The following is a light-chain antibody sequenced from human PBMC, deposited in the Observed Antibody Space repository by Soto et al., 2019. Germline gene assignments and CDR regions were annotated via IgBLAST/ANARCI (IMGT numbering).Light chain of an antibody. CDR1: QSIRSSD. Sequence: EIVLTQSPGTLSLSPGESATLSCRASQSIRSSDLAWYQQTPGQAPLLLIYDASSRAAGIPERFSGSGSGTDFTLTISCLEPEDFGVYYGQQYCESHLTCGGGTKVDIK. CDR2: DAS. J-gene: IGKJ4*02. V-gene: IGKV3-20*01. CDR3: QQYCESHLT.